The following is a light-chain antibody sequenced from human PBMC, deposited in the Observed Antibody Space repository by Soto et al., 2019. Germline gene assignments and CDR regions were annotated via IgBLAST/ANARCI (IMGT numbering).Light chain of an antibody. CDR1: QGITTK. CDR2: DSF. V-gene: IGKV3-15*01. J-gene: IGKJ5*01. CDR3: QQYKYWPIT. Sequence: EIVMTQSPGTLSVSPGEGATLSCRASQGITTKLAWYQHKPGQAPRLLIYDSFNRATGTPARFSGSASGTEFTLTISSLQSEDFAVYYCQQYKYWPITFGQGTRLEV.